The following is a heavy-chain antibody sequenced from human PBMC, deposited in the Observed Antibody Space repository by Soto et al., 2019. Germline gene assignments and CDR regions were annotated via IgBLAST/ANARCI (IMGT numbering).Heavy chain of an antibody. J-gene: IGHJ4*02. D-gene: IGHD3-3*01. V-gene: IGHV1-69*06. CDR2: IIPIFGTA. CDR1: GGTFSSYA. Sequence: GASVKVSCKASGGTFSSYAISWVRQAPGQGLEWMGGIIPIFGTANYARKFQGRVTITADKSTSTAYMELSSLRSEDTAVYYCARDHYDFWSGYSDWGQGTLVTVSS. CDR3: ARDHYDFWSGYSD.